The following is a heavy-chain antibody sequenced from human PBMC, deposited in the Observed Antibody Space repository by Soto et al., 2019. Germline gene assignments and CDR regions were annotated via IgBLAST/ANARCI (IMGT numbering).Heavy chain of an antibody. CDR3: ARIYDTGGSFDY. CDR1: GGSISSGTYY. CDR2: TYYSGST. J-gene: IGHJ4*02. V-gene: IGHV4-39*01. D-gene: IGHD3-22*01. Sequence: PSETLSLTCTVSGGSISSGTYYGGWIRQPPGKGLEWIGSTYYSGSTYYSPSLKSRVTISVDTSNNQLSLKLSSVTAADTAVYYCARIYDTGGSFDYWGQGTLVTVSS.